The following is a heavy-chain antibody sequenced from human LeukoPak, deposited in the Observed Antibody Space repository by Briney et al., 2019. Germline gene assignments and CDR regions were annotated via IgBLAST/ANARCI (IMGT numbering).Heavy chain of an antibody. V-gene: IGHV3-48*04. CDR2: ISSSSSTI. J-gene: IGHJ4*02. CDR1: GFTFSSYS. D-gene: IGHD1-26*01. CDR3: ARDPPPYSGSYYDFDY. Sequence: GGSLRLSCAASGFTFSSYSMNWVRQAPGKGLEWVSYISSSSSTIYYADSVKGRFTISRDNAKNSLYLQMNSLRAEDTAVYYCARDPPPYSGSYYDFDYWGQGTLVTVSS.